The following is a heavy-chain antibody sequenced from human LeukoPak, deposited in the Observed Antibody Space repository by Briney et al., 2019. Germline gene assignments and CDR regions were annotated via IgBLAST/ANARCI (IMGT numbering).Heavy chain of an antibody. Sequence: GGSLRLSCAASGFTFDDYAMHWVRQAPGKGLEWVSGISWNSGSIGYADSVKGRFTISRDNAKNSLYLQMNSLRAEDMALYYCAKGGYSSGWQNNWFDPWGQGTLVTVSP. V-gene: IGHV3-9*03. CDR3: AKGGYSSGWQNNWFDP. D-gene: IGHD6-19*01. CDR1: GFTFDDYA. J-gene: IGHJ5*02. CDR2: ISWNSGSI.